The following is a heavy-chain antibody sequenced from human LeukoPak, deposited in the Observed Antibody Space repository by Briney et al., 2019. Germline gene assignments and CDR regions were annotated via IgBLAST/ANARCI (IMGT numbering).Heavy chain of an antibody. Sequence: GASVKVSCKASGYTFTGYYMHWVRQAPGQGLEWMGWINPNSGGTNYAQKFQGRVTMTRDTSISTAYMELSRLRSDDTAVYYCIRDRGTAMVFDYWGQGTLVTVSS. D-gene: IGHD5-18*01. V-gene: IGHV1-2*02. J-gene: IGHJ4*02. CDR3: IRDRGTAMVFDY. CDR1: GYTFTGYY. CDR2: INPNSGGT.